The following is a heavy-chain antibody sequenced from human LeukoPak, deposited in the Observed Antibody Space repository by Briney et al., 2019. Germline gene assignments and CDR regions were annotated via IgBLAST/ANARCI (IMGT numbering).Heavy chain of an antibody. V-gene: IGHV3-23*01. Sequence: GGSLRLSCAASGFTFSSYAMTWVRQAPGKGLEWVSSISGSGDSTYYADSVKGRFTISRDNSKNTLYLQMNSLRAEDTAVYYCARDGYNPPFDYWGQGTLVTVSS. CDR3: ARDGYNPPFDY. D-gene: IGHD5-24*01. J-gene: IGHJ4*02. CDR1: GFTFSSYA. CDR2: ISGSGDST.